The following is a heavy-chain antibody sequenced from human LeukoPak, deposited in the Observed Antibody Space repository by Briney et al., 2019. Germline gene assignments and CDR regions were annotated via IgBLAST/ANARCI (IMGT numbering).Heavy chain of an antibody. CDR2: IHADGGRT. CDR1: GFAFADYA. J-gene: IGHJ6*02. Sequence: XGSLRLSCAASGFAFADYAMHWVSQIPGKGLECVAHIHADGGRTFYADSVKGRFTVSRDNGKNSPFLQMDSLTSDDTASYSCSTWAFYHGLDVWGQGATVIVSS. D-gene: IGHD2/OR15-2a*01. CDR3: STWAFYHGLDV. V-gene: IGHV3-43*02.